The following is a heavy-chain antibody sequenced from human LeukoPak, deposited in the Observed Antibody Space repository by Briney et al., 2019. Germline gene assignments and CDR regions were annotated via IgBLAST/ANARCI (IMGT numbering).Heavy chain of an antibody. CDR1: GGTFNSYA. CDR2: IIPIFGTA. Sequence: ASVKVSCKASGGTFNSYAITWVRQAPGQGLEWMGGIIPIFGTANYAQKSQGRVTITADGSTSTAYMELSSLRSEDTAVYYCARVIQLPKEYFRHWGQGTLVTVSS. J-gene: IGHJ1*01. V-gene: IGHV1-69*13. D-gene: IGHD2-2*01. CDR3: ARVIQLPKEYFRH.